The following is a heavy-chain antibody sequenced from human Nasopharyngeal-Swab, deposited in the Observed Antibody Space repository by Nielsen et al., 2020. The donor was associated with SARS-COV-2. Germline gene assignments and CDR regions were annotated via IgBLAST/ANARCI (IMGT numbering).Heavy chain of an antibody. CDR2: IYYNGVT. CDR3: ARGALYSSGWYGY. CDR1: GGSISGFY. V-gene: IGHV4-59*12. J-gene: IGHJ4*02. Sequence: SETLSLTCTVSGGSISGFYWSWIRQPPGKGLEWIAYIYYNGVTNYNPSLKSRVTISVDTSKNQFSLKLSSVTAADTAVYYCARGALYSSGWYGYWGQGTLVTVSS. D-gene: IGHD6-19*01.